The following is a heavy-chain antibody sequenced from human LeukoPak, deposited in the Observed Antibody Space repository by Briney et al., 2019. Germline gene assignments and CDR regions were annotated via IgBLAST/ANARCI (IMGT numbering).Heavy chain of an antibody. CDR3: ARRPSSTSCYRRACGAFDI. Sequence: SETLSLTCTASGGSISSSSYYWGWIRQPPGKGLEWIGSIYYSGSTYYNPSLKSRVTISVDTSKNQFSLKLSSVTAADTAVYYCARRPSSTSCYRRACGAFDIWGQGTMVTVSS. CDR1: GGSISSSSYY. D-gene: IGHD2-2*02. V-gene: IGHV4-39*01. J-gene: IGHJ3*02. CDR2: IYYSGST.